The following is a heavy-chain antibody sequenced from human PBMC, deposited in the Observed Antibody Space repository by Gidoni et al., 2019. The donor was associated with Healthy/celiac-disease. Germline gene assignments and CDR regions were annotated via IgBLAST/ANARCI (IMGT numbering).Heavy chain of an antibody. J-gene: IGHJ4*02. V-gene: IGHV3-48*01. CDR3: ASPYCSGGTCYSILVY. CDR1: GFTFSSYS. CDR2: ISSTSTTI. D-gene: IGHD2-15*01. Sequence: EVQLVESGGGLVQPGGSLRLSCAASGFTFSSYSMNWVRQAPGKGLEWVSYISSTSTTIFYADSVKGRFTISRDNAKNSLYLQMNSLRAEDTAVYYCASPYCSGGTCYSILVYWGQGTLVTVSS.